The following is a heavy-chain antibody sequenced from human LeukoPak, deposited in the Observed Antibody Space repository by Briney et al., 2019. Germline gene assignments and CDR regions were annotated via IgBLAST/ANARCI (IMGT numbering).Heavy chain of an antibody. CDR1: GYTVTGYY. J-gene: IGHJ4*02. CDR2: INPNSGGT. CDR3: ARGNCGDCYSDY. Sequence: ASVRVSCTPSGYTVTGYYMHWVRQAPGQRLGWMGWINPNSGGTNYAQKFQGRVTMTRDTSISTAYMELSRLRSDDTAVYYCARGNCGDCYSDYWGQGTLVTVSS. D-gene: IGHD2-21*02. V-gene: IGHV1-2*02.